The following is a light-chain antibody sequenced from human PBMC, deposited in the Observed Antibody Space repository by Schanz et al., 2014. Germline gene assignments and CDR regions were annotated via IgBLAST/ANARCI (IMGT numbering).Light chain of an antibody. V-gene: IGKV3-20*01. CDR1: QSVSSSY. Sequence: EIVLTQSPGTLSLSPGERATLSCRASQSVSSSYLAWYQQKPGQAPRLLIYGVSSRATGIPDSFSGSGSGTDFTLTISRLEPEDFAVYYCQQYGSSPLTFGPGTKVDIK. J-gene: IGKJ3*01. CDR3: QQYGSSPLT. CDR2: GVS.